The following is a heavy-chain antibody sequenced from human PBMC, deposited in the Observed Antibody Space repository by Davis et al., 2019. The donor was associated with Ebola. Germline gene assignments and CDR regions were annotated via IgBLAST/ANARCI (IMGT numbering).Heavy chain of an antibody. CDR1: GFTFSSYS. Sequence: GESLKISCAASGFTFSSYSMNWVRQAPGKGLEWVSSISSSSSYIYYADSVKGRFTISRDNAKNSLYLQMNSLRAEDTAVYYCAPTKVGRFDYWGQGTLVTVSS. V-gene: IGHV3-21*04. CDR2: ISSSSSYI. D-gene: IGHD5-12*01. J-gene: IGHJ4*02. CDR3: APTKVGRFDY.